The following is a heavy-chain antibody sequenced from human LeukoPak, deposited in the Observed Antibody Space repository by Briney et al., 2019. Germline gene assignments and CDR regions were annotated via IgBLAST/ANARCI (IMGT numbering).Heavy chain of an antibody. CDR3: ARQWESPYYFDY. CDR1: GGSISSYY. Sequence: SETLSLTCTVSGGSISSYYWSWIRQPAGKGLEWIGRIYTSGSTNYNPSLKSRVTISVDKSKNQFSLKLSSVTAADTAVYYCARQWESPYYFDYWGQGTLVTVSS. CDR2: IYTSGST. J-gene: IGHJ4*02. V-gene: IGHV4-4*07. D-gene: IGHD1-26*01.